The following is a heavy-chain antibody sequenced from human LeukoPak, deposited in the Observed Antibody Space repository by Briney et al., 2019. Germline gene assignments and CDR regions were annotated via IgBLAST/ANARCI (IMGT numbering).Heavy chain of an antibody. J-gene: IGHJ5*02. CDR1: GFTFKSYW. CDR2: IKRDGSEK. V-gene: IGHV3-7*01. Sequence: GGSLRLSCVVSGFTFKSYWTSWVRQAPGKGLEWVANIKRDGSEKNYVDSVKGRFTISRDNAKNSLYLQMNSLRVEDTAVYYCAREDDVIVPAHRGDWFDPWGQGTLVTVSS. CDR3: AREDDVIVPAHRGDWFDP. D-gene: IGHD2-2*01.